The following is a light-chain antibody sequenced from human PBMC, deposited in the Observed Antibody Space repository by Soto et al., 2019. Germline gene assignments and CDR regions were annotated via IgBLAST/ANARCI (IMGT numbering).Light chain of an antibody. CDR2: DAS. Sequence: EIVLTQSPATLSLSPWERATLSCRASPSVSNPLAWYQHKPGQAPRLLICDASSRATGVATRFSGSGCGTDFTLTISSLEPEDFAVYYCQHRNKWPPVTFGGGTKVDIK. V-gene: IGKV3-11*01. CDR1: PSVSNP. CDR3: QHRNKWPPVT. J-gene: IGKJ4*01.